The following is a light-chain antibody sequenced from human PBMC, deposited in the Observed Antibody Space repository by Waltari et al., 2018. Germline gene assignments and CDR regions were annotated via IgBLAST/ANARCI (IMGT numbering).Light chain of an antibody. CDR3: FVWDDSLSGLWV. J-gene: IGLJ3*02. V-gene: IGLV1-47*01. CDR1: NSNIGSNH. Sequence: QSVLTQSPSTSGTPGQRVTISCSGTNSNIGSNHVYWYQQLPGTAPKLLIYRSVLRPSGVPVRFSGSRSVTSASLAISGLRSEDEAHYYCFVWDDSLSGLWVFGGGTKLTVL. CDR2: RSV.